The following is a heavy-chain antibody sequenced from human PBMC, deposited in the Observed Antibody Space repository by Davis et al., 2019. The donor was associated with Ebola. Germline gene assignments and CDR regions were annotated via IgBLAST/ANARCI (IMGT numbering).Heavy chain of an antibody. CDR3: ARDRGGDYSLDY. V-gene: IGHV1-3*01. J-gene: IGHJ4*02. D-gene: IGHD3-10*01. Sequence: KFQGRVTITRDTSASTAYMELSSLRSEDTSVYYCARDRGGDYSLDYWGQGTLVTVSS.